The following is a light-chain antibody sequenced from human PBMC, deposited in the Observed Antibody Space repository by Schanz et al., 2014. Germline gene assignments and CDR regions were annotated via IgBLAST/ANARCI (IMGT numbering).Light chain of an antibody. V-gene: IGLV1-44*01. Sequence: QSVLTQPPSASGTPGQRVTISCSGSTPNIGSNTINWYQQLPGTDPKLLIHTNNQRPSGVPDRFSGYRSGTSASLGISGFRSEDEADYFCSTWDRSFGVFGGGTKLPVL. J-gene: IGLJ3*02. CDR2: TNN. CDR3: STWDRSFGV. CDR1: TPNIGSNT.